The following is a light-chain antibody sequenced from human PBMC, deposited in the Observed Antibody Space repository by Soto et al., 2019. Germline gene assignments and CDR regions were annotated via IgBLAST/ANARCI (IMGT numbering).Light chain of an antibody. CDR3: QQRSNWPPT. J-gene: IGKJ1*01. CDR2: DAS. CDR1: QSVSSY. Sequence: EIVLTQATATLSLYPGERATRSSRASQSVSSYLAGYQQKPGQAPRLLIYDASNRATGIPVRFSGSGSGTDFTLTISSLEPQDFAVYYFQQRSNWPPTFGQGTKVEI. V-gene: IGKV3-11*01.